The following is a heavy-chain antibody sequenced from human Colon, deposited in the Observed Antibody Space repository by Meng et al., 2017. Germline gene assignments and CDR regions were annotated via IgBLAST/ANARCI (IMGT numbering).Heavy chain of an antibody. CDR1: GYPFTAYD. CDR2: VTPKSGST. D-gene: IGHD3-10*01. Sequence: QVRLVQSGAEVKKPGASVKVACKASGYPFTAYDISWVRQATGQGPEWLGWVTPKSGSTVYAPKFQGRVTMTRNTSISTAYLELTNLRSEDTAMYYCATIRGFLYGYSDDWGQGTLVTVSS. V-gene: IGHV1-8*02. CDR3: ATIRGFLYGYSDD. J-gene: IGHJ4*02.